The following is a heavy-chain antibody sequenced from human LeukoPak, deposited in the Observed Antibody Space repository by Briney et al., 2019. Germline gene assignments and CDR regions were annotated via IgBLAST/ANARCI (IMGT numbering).Heavy chain of an antibody. CDR3: ARVPVGAKDY. Sequence: ASVKVSCKASGGTFSSYAINWVRQATGQGLEWMGWMNPNSGNTGYAQKFQGRVTMTRNTSISTAYMELSSLRSEDTAVYYCARVPVGAKDYWGQGTLVTVSS. D-gene: IGHD1-26*01. V-gene: IGHV1-8*02. J-gene: IGHJ4*02. CDR2: MNPNSGNT. CDR1: GGTFSSYA.